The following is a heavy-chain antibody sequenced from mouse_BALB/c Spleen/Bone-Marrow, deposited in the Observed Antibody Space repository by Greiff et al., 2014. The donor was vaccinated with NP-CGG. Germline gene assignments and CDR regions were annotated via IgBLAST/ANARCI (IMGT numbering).Heavy chain of an antibody. V-gene: IGHV1S29*02. CDR2: IYPYNGGT. CDR3: ARRFITTAAWFAY. D-gene: IGHD1-2*01. J-gene: IGHJ3*01. Sequence: VQLQQSGPELVKPGASVKISCKASGYTFTDYNMHWVQQSHGKSLEWIGYIYPYNGGTGYNQKFKSKATLTVDNSSSTAYVELRSLTSEDSAVYYCARRFITTAAWFAYWGQGTLVTVSA. CDR1: GYTFTDYN.